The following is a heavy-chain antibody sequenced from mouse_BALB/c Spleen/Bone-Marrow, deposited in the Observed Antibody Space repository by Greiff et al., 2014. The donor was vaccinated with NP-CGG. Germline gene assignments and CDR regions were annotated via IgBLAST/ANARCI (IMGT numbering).Heavy chain of an antibody. CDR2: IDPANGNT. CDR3: PRYYYGTLLDY. J-gene: IGHJ2*01. CDR1: GFNIKDTY. Sequence: EVQLVESGAELVKSGASVKLSCTASGFNIKDTYMHWVKQRPEQGLEWIGRIDPANGNTKYDPKFQGKATITADTSSNTAYLQLSSLTSEDTAVYYCPRYYYGTLLDYWGQGTTLTVSS. V-gene: IGHV14-3*02. D-gene: IGHD1-1*01.